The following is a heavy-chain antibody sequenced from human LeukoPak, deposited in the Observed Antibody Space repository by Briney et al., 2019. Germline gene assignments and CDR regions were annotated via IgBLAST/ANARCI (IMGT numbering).Heavy chain of an antibody. Sequence: ASVKVSCKASGGTFSSYAISWVRQAPGQGLEWMGRFIPILGIANYAQKFQGRVTITADKSTSTAYMELSSLRSEDTAVYYCARDTLTAGYSGYDYSDYWGQGTLVTVSS. J-gene: IGHJ4*02. CDR1: GGTFSSYA. V-gene: IGHV1-69*04. D-gene: IGHD5-12*01. CDR3: ARDTLTAGYSGYDYSDY. CDR2: FIPILGIA.